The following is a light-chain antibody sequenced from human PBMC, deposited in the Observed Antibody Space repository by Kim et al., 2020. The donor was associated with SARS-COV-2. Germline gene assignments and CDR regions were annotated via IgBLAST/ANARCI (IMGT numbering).Light chain of an antibody. J-gene: IGKJ2*01. CDR2: KAS. Sequence: DIQLTQSPSTLSAYVGDRVTITCRASESVSVWLAWYQQEPGKAPKLLISKASSLQSGVPSRFSGSGSGTEFTLTISSLQPDDFATYFCHQYKTFYTFGQGTKLEIK. V-gene: IGKV1-5*03. CDR3: HQYKTFYT. CDR1: ESVSVW.